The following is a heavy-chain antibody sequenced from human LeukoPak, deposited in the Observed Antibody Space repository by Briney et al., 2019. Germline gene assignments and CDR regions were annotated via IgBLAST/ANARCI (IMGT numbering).Heavy chain of an antibody. D-gene: IGHD3-22*01. CDR1: GGSFSGYY. J-gene: IGHJ3*02. CDR2: INHSGST. CDR3: ARYYYDSSGYYPNDAFDI. V-gene: IGHV4-34*01. Sequence: ASETLSLTCAVYGGSFSGYYWSWIRQPPGKGLEWIGEINHSGSTNYNPSLKSRVTISVDTSKNQFSLKLSSVTAADTAVYYCARYYYDSSGYYPNDAFDIWGQGTMVTVSS.